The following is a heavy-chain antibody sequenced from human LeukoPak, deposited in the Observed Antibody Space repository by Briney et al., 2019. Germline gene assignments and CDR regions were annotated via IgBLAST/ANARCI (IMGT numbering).Heavy chain of an antibody. D-gene: IGHD6-19*01. V-gene: IGHV3-74*01. CDR3: AGGSSSGWPDYFDH. CDR2: INGDGKDT. Sequence: GGSLRLSCAASGFILSTYWMHWVRQVPGKGLLRVSRINGDGKDTPYADSVKGRFTISRDNAKNMVYLQMNSLRVEDTGVYYCAGGSSSGWPDYFDHWGQGALVTVSS. J-gene: IGHJ4*02. CDR1: GFILSTYW.